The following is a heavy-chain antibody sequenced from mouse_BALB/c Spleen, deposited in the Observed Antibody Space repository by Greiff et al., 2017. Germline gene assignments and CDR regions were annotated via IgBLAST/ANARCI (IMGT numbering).Heavy chain of an antibody. CDR1: GYSITSGYY. CDR2: ISYDGSN. V-gene: IGHV3-6*02. Sequence: ESGPGLVKPSQSLSLTCSVTGYSITSGYYWNWIRQFPGNKLEWMGYISYDGSNNYNPSLKNRISITRDTSKNQFFLKLNSVTTEDTATYYCAGGWLPTFAYWGQGTLVTVSA. D-gene: IGHD2-3*01. J-gene: IGHJ3*01. CDR3: AGGWLPTFAY.